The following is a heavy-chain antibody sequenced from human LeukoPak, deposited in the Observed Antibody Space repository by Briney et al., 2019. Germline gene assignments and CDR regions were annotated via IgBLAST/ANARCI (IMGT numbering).Heavy chain of an antibody. CDR2: IYYSGST. CDR1: GGSISSYY. J-gene: IGHJ4*02. Sequence: PSETLSLTCTVSGGSISSYYWSWIRQPPGKGLEWIGYIYYSGSTNYNPSLKSRVTVSVDTSKNQFSLKLSSVTAADPAVYYCARHRSSSRFDYWGQGTLVTVSS. V-gene: IGHV4-59*08. D-gene: IGHD6-6*01. CDR3: ARHRSSSRFDY.